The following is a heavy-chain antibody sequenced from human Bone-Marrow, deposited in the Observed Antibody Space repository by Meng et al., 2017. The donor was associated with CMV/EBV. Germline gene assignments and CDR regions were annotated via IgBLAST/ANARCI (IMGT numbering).Heavy chain of an antibody. V-gene: IGHV3-33*06. CDR1: GFTFSSYG. J-gene: IGHJ4*02. Sequence: GESLKISCAASGFTFSSYGMHWVRQAPGKGLEWLAVIWYDGSNKYYADSVKGRFTISRDNSKNTLYLQMNSLRAEDTAGYYCAKDKALEIVVVPAAPDYWGQGTLVTVSS. D-gene: IGHD2-2*03. CDR2: IWYDGSNK. CDR3: AKDKALEIVVVPAAPDY.